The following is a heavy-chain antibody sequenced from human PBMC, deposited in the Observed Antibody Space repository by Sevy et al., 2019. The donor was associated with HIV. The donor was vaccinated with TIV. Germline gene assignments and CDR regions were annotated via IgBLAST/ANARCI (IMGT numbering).Heavy chain of an antibody. CDR1: GFTFISYA. D-gene: IGHD3-22*01. CDR3: AGGRYDSSGSFDAFDI. J-gene: IGHJ3*02. Sequence: GGSLRLSCKPSGFTFISYAMNWVRQAPGKGLEWVSTIYGSSGATYYGDSVKGRFTISRDNSKNTLYLQMNSLRTEDTAVYYCAGGRYDSSGSFDAFDIWGHGTMGTVSS. CDR2: IYGSSGAT. V-gene: IGHV3-23*01.